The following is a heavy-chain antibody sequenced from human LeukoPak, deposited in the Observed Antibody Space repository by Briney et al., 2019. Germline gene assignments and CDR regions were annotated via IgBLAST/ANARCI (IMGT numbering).Heavy chain of an antibody. D-gene: IGHD3-10*01. V-gene: IGHV1-8*01. CDR2: MNPNSGNT. CDR3: ARWTWFGELLDY. Sequence: ASVKVSCKASGYAFTSYDINWVRQATGQGLEWMGWMNPNSGNTGYAQKFQGGVTMTRNTSISTAYMELSSLRSEDTAVYYCARWTWFGELLDYWGQGTLVTVSS. J-gene: IGHJ4*02. CDR1: GYAFTSYD.